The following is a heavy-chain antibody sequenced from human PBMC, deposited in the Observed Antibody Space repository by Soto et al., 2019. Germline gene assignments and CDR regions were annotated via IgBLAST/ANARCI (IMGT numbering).Heavy chain of an antibody. V-gene: IGHV3-23*01. CDR3: AKGFERYYYDSSGYYSGMDV. D-gene: IGHD3-22*01. J-gene: IGHJ6*02. CDR1: GFPFSDHA. CDR2: ITGRGDST. Sequence: PGGSLRLSCAASGFPFSDHAMHWVRQTPGKGLEWVSAITGRGDSTYYADSVKGRFTISRDNSKNTLYLQMNSLRAEDTAVYYCAKGFERYYYDSSGYYSGMDVWGQGTTVTVSS.